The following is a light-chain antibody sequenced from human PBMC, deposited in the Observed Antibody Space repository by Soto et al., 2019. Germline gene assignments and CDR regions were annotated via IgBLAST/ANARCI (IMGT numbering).Light chain of an antibody. V-gene: IGKV1-9*01. J-gene: IGKJ1*01. CDR1: QDISGY. Sequence: IQLTQSPSSLSASVGDIVTITCRSSQDISGYVACYQQRPGRAPQLLIYAAPALQTGVPSRFSGSGSGTDFTLTITSLQPEDFGTYYCQHPKWAFGQGTPVEI. CDR2: AAP. CDR3: QHPKWA.